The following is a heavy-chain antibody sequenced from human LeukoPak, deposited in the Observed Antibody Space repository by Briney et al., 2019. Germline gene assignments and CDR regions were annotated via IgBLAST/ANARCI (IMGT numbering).Heavy chain of an antibody. CDR2: IYYSGST. J-gene: IGHJ5*02. D-gene: IGHD4-17*01. CDR1: GGSISSGNYF. CDR3: AGATDDYGERYNWFDP. Sequence: SQTQSLTCTVSGGSISSGNYFWSWIRQHPGKGLEWIGFIYYSGSTYHNPSLKSRVSISVDTSKNQFSLKLSSVTAADTAVYYCAGATDDYGERYNWFDPWGQGTLVTVSS. V-gene: IGHV4-31*03.